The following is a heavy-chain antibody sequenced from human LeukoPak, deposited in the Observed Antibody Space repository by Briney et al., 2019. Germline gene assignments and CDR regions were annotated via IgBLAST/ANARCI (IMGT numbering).Heavy chain of an antibody. D-gene: IGHD4-17*01. Sequence: PSETLSCKGTVSGGSINTYYWGWIRQPSGKGLVWFGNIYSSKSTNYNPSLKSRVTISVDTSKNQFSRKLTSVTAADTAIYYCARAGGAPHGDYEFDFWGQGILVTVSS. CDR2: IYSSKST. CDR3: ARAGGAPHGDYEFDF. CDR1: GGSINTYY. J-gene: IGHJ4*02. V-gene: IGHV4-59*08.